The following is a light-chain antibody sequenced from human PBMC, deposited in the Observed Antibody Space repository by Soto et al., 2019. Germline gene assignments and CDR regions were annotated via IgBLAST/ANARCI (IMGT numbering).Light chain of an antibody. J-gene: IGKJ1*01. V-gene: IGKV1-27*01. CDR3: QKYDSAPWT. CDR1: QGISNY. Sequence: DIQMTQSPSSLSASVRDRVTITCRASQGISNYLAWDQQKPGKVPKLLIYAASTLQSGVPSRFSGSGSGTDFTLTISSLLPEDVATYDCQKYDSAPWTFGQGTKVEIK. CDR2: AAS.